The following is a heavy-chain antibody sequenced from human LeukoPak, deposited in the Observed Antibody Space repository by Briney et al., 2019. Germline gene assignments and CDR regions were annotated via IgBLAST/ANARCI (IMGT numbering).Heavy chain of an antibody. D-gene: IGHD4-23*01. CDR3: ARLTTVVTLSDAFDI. Sequence: PSETLSLTCAVSGGSISSSNWWSWVRQPPGKGLEWIGEIHHSGSTHYKPSLKSRVTISVDKSETQFSLKLSSVTAADTAVYYCARLTTVVTLSDAFDIWGQGTMVTVSS. CDR1: GGSISSSNW. V-gene: IGHV4-4*02. J-gene: IGHJ3*02. CDR2: IHHSGST.